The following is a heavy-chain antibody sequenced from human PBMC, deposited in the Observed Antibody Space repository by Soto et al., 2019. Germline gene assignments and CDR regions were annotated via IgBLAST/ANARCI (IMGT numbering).Heavy chain of an antibody. Sequence: QVLLVQSEAAVKKPGASVKVSCKASGYTFTLYYIHWVRQAPEQGLEWMGWINPNTGGTNSAQKFQGRVTMTRDTSIRTVYMELSGLRSDDTAVYYCARVGSWYDYWGQGTLVTVSS. CDR2: INPNTGGT. J-gene: IGHJ4*02. V-gene: IGHV1-2*02. D-gene: IGHD6-13*01. CDR1: GYTFTLYY. CDR3: ARVGSWYDY.